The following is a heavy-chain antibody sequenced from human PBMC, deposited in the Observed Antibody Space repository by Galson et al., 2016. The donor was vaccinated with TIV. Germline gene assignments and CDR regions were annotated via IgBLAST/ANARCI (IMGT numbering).Heavy chain of an antibody. CDR1: GFIFSDYS. CDR2: ISYDGSND. D-gene: IGHD2-2*01. V-gene: IGHV3-30*04. Sequence: SLRLSCAASGFIFSDYSMHWVRQAPGKGLEWVALISYDGSNDFYADSVKGRFTISRDNSKNTLYLQLNSLRAEDTALYYCATPFSSSSFSSYYALDVWGQGTTVTVSS. CDR3: ATPFSSSSFSSYYALDV. J-gene: IGHJ6*02.